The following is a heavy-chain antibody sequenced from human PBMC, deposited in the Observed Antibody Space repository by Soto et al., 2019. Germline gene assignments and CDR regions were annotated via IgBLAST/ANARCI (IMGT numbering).Heavy chain of an antibody. D-gene: IGHD6-6*01. CDR3: AWVMSSSSGYFDY. CDR1: GFTFSSYS. CDR2: ISSSSSYI. V-gene: IGHV3-21*01. J-gene: IGHJ4*02. Sequence: EVQLVESGGGLVKPGGSLRLSCAASGFTFSSYSMNWVRQAPGKGLEWVSSISSSSSYIYYADSVKGRFTISRDNAKNSLYLQMNSLRAEDTAVYYFAWVMSSSSGYFDYWGQGTLVTVSS.